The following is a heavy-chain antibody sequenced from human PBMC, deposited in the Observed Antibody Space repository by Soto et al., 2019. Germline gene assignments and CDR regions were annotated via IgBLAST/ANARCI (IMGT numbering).Heavy chain of an antibody. CDR1: GDSVSGNSAA. J-gene: IGHJ5*02. V-gene: IGHV6-1*01. CDR3: ARTPASGTLDP. Sequence: PSQTLSLTCAISGDSVSGNSAAWDGISQSPSRGLEWLGRTYYRSKWYNDYAVSVKSRITINPDTSKNQFSLQLNSVTPEDTAVYYCARTPASGTLDPWGQGTLVTVSS. D-gene: IGHD6-13*01. CDR2: TYYRSKWYN.